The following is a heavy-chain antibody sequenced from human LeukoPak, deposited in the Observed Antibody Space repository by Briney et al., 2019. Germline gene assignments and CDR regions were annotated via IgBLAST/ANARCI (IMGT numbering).Heavy chain of an antibody. CDR2: ISVYNGNT. CDR1: GYTFTTYD. Sequence: ASVKVSCKASGYTFTTYDISWVRQAPGQGLEWMGGISVYNGNTNYEQNVQGRVTMTTETSTSTAYMELRSLRSDDTAIYYCARRTSSSWYDYWGQGTLVTVSS. V-gene: IGHV1-18*04. CDR3: ARRTSSSWYDY. J-gene: IGHJ4*02. D-gene: IGHD6-13*01.